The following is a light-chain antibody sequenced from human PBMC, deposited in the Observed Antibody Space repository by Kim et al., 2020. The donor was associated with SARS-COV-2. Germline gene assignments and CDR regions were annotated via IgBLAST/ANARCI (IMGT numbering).Light chain of an antibody. CDR1: SSNMGNNY. J-gene: IGLJ2*01. V-gene: IGLV1-51*01. Sequence: KVTISCSGSSSNMGNNYVSWYQQLTETAPKLLIYDNNKRHAGIPDRFSGSKSGTSATLGITGLQTGDEAEYYCGTWDSSLNAVVFGGGTQLTVL. CDR2: DNN. CDR3: GTWDSSLNAVV.